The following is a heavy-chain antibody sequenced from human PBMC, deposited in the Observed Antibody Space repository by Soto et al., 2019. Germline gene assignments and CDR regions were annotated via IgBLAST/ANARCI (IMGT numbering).Heavy chain of an antibody. CDR3: ARFGVFTISGLFNY. J-gene: IGHJ4*02. CDR1: GGSISSYS. D-gene: IGHD3-3*01. CDR2: IHYSGST. Sequence: QVQLQESGPGLVKSSETLSLTCTVSGGSISSYSWSWIRQPPGKGLEWIGFIHYSGSTNSNPSLKSRVTMSVDTSKNQFSLKLSSVTAADTAVYYCARFGVFTISGLFNYWGQGTLVTVSS. V-gene: IGHV4-59*01.